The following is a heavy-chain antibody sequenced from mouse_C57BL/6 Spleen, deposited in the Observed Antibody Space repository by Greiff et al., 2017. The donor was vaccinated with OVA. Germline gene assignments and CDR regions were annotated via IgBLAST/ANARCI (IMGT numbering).Heavy chain of an antibody. CDR1: GYTFTSYW. CDR2: IDPSDSYT. D-gene: IGHD1-1*01. V-gene: IGHV1-69*01. J-gene: IGHJ4*01. Sequence: QVQLKQPGAELVMPGASVKLSCKASGYTFTSYWMHWVKQRPGQGLEWIGEIDPSDSYTNYNQKFKGKSTLTVDKSSSTAYMQLSSLTSEDSAVYYCARSPLLYYAMDYWGQGTSVTVSS. CDR3: ARSPLLYYAMDY.